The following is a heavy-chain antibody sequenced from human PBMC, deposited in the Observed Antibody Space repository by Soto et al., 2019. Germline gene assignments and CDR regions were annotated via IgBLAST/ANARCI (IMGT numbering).Heavy chain of an antibody. CDR3: ARGQRTYGFNYYYSRDV. Sequence: SETLPLTCTVSGGSISSYFWSWIRQPPGKGLEWIGYIYYSGSTNYNPSLKSRVTISVDTSKNQFSLKLSSVTAADTAVYYWARGQRTYGFNYYYSRDVWGKGTTVTVSS. D-gene: IGHD3-10*01. V-gene: IGHV4-59*01. J-gene: IGHJ6*03. CDR2: IYYSGST. CDR1: GGSISSYF.